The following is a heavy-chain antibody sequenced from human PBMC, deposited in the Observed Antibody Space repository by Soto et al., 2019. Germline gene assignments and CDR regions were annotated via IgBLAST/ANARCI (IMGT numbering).Heavy chain of an antibody. CDR1: GFTFSSYG. D-gene: IGHD2-15*01. CDR2: IPYDGSNK. V-gene: IGHV3-30*18. Sequence: PGGSLRLSCAASGFTFSSYGMHWVRQAPGKGLEWVAVIPYDGSNKYYADSVKGRFTISRDNSKNTLYLQMNSLRAEDTAVYYCAKSGGYCSGGSCYSGRYYYYYMDVWGKGTTVTVSS. CDR3: AKSGGYCSGGSCYSGRYYYYYMDV. J-gene: IGHJ6*03.